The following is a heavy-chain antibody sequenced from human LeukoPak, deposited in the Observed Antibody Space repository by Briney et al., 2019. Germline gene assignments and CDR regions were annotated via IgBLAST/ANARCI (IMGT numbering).Heavy chain of an antibody. D-gene: IGHD3-10*01. Sequence: ASVKVSCKASGGTFSSYAISWVRQAPGQGLEWMGRIIPILGIANYAQKFQGRVTITADKSTSTAYMELSSLRSEDTAVYYCASPYYYGSGSPYYYYYGMDVWGQGTTVTVSS. CDR1: GGTFSSYA. J-gene: IGHJ6*02. V-gene: IGHV1-69*04. CDR3: ASPYYYGSGSPYYYYYGMDV. CDR2: IIPILGIA.